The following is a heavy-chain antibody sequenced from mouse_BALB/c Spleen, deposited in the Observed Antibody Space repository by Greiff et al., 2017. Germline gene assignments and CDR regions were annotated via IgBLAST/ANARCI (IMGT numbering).Heavy chain of an antibody. CDR2: IDPANGNT. CDR3: AELYWDRDD. D-gene: IGHD4-1*01. J-gene: IGHJ2*01. Sequence: LQQSGAELVKPGASVKLSCPASGFNIKDTYMHWVKQRPEQGLEWIGRIDPANGNTKYDPKFQGKATITADTSSNTAYLQLSSLTSEDTAVYYGAELYWDRDDWGEGTTLTVSS. V-gene: IGHV14-3*02. CDR1: GFNIKDTY.